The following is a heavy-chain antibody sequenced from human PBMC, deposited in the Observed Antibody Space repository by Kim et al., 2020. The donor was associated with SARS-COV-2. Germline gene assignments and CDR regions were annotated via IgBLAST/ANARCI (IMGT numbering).Heavy chain of an antibody. CDR1: GFSYTSYW. CDR2: IYPGDFTT. J-gene: IGHJ6*02. Sequence: GESLKISCKGSGFSYTSYWIAWGRQVPGKGLEWMGIIYPGDFTTIYSPSFQSQVSISADKSITTAYLQWSSMKASDTAVYFCARHCHPYYYSYAMDVWGQGTTVTVSS. CDR3: ARHCHPYYYSYAMDV. V-gene: IGHV5-51*01.